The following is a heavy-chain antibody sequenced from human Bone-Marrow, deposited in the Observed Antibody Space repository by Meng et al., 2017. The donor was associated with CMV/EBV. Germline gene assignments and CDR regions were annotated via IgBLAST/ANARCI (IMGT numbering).Heavy chain of an antibody. V-gene: IGHV1-2*02. CDR2: INTNSGGT. Sequence: ASVKVCCKASGYTFTGYYMHWVRQAPGQGLEWMGWINTNSGGTKYAQKFQVRVTMTRDTSISTAHMEVSGLTSDDTAVYYCASGGPTVSGTAVDCWGQGTLVTVSS. CDR1: GYTFTGYY. CDR3: ASGGPTVSGTAVDC. D-gene: IGHD4-11*01. J-gene: IGHJ4*02.